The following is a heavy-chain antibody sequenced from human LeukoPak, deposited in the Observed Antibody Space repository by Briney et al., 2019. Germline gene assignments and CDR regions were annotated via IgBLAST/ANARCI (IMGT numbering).Heavy chain of an antibody. D-gene: IGHD3-22*01. CDR1: GFTFSSYW. CDR2: IWYDGSYK. J-gene: IGHJ4*02. Sequence: GGSLRLSCAASGFTFSSYWMSWVRQAPGKGLEWVALIWYDGSYKYYADSVKGRFTISRDNSKNTLYLQMNSLRAEDTAVYYCAREYYDSSDYPRQHYFDYWGQGTLVTVPS. V-gene: IGHV3-33*08. CDR3: AREYYDSSDYPRQHYFDY.